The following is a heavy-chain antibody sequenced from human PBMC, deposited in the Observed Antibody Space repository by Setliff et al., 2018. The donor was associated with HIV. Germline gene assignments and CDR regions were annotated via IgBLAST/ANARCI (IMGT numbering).Heavy chain of an antibody. CDR2: IGQDGSEK. D-gene: IGHD3-22*01. J-gene: IGHJ4*02. CDR3: AKVPPDRSGYSIFDY. CDR1: GFTFSSYW. Sequence: PGGSLRLSCEASGFTFSSYWMSWVRQAPGKGLEWVANIGQDGSEKYYVDSVKGRFSISRDNAKRSLYLQMNSLRPEDTAVYYCAKVPPDRSGYSIFDYWGQGTVVTVSS. V-gene: IGHV3-7*03.